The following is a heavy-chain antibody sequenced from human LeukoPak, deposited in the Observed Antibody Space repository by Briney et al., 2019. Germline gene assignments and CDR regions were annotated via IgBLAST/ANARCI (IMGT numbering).Heavy chain of an antibody. CDR1: GFNFNNYA. D-gene: IGHD3-10*01. Sequence: PGGSLRLSCAASGFNFNNYAMSWVRQAPGKGLEWVSGISGNGGNTYYADSVKGQFTISGDNSKNTLYLQMNSLRAEDTAVYYCAKDPRSSGYFDYWGQGTLVTVSS. CDR2: ISGNGGNT. CDR3: AKDPRSSGYFDY. V-gene: IGHV3-23*01. J-gene: IGHJ4*02.